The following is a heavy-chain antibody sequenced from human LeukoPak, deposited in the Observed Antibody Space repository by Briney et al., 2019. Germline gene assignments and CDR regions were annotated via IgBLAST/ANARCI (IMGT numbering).Heavy chain of an antibody. Sequence: SVKVSCKASGGTFSSYAISWVRQAPGQGLEWMGRIIPIFGIANYAQKFQGRVTITADESTSTAYMELSSLRSEDTAVYYCARANLGRPVGHCSGGSCYSDSSWFDPWGQGTLVTVSS. CDR3: ARANLGRPVGHCSGGSCYSDSSWFDP. CDR1: GGTFSSYA. D-gene: IGHD2-15*01. V-gene: IGHV1-69*15. CDR2: IIPIFGIA. J-gene: IGHJ5*02.